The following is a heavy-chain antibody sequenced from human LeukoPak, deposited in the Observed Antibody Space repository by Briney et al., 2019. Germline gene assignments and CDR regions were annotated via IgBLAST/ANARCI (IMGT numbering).Heavy chain of an antibody. CDR1: GFTVSSNY. CDR3: ARDISSGYYDAFDI. V-gene: IGHV3-66*01. D-gene: IGHD3-22*01. J-gene: IGHJ3*02. Sequence: GGSLRLSCAASGFTVSSNYMSWVRQAPGKGLGWVSIIYSGGSTYYADSVKGRFTISRDNSKNTLYLQMNSLRAEDTAVYYCARDISSGYYDAFDIWGQGTMVTVSS. CDR2: IYSGGST.